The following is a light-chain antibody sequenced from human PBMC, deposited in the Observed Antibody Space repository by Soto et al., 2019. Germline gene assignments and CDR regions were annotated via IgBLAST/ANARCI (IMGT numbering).Light chain of an antibody. CDR2: EVN. CDR1: SSNVGSYKL. Sequence: QLVLTQPASVSGSPGQSITISCTGTSSNVGSYKLVSWYQQHPGKAPKLMIFEVNKRPSGVSNRVSGSKSGNTASLTISGLKVEDEADYYCCSSGGSPTYVFGTGTKLTVL. V-gene: IGLV2-23*02. CDR3: CSSGGSPTYV. J-gene: IGLJ1*01.